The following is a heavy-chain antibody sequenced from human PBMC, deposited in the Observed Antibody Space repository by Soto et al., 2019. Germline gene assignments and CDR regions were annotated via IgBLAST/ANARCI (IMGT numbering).Heavy chain of an antibody. CDR1: GYSFPSTG. Sequence: QVQLVQSGAEGKKPGASVKVSCKASGYSFPSTGICWVRQAPGQGLEWMGWTSTFNGEAKYAQKLQGRVTMTTDTSTTTAYMELRSLTSDDTAVYYCARDLDGSGSYFTDYWGQGTLVTVAS. J-gene: IGHJ4*02. CDR2: TSTFNGEA. D-gene: IGHD3-10*01. V-gene: IGHV1-18*01. CDR3: ARDLDGSGSYFTDY.